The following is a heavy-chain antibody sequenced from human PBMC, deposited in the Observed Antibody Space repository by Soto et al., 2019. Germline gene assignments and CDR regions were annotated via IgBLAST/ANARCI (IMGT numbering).Heavy chain of an antibody. CDR3: GRREIQGPIDY. V-gene: IGHV4-39*07. CDR2: IKYSGTT. CDR1: GGSISSSSYY. D-gene: IGHD1-26*01. J-gene: IGHJ4*02. Sequence: SETLYLASTVYGGSISSSSYYWGWIRQPPGKGLEWIASIKYSGTTFYNPSLKSRVTLSVDTSKNQFSLKLTSVTAVDTAVYYCGRREIQGPIDYWGQGTLVTVSS.